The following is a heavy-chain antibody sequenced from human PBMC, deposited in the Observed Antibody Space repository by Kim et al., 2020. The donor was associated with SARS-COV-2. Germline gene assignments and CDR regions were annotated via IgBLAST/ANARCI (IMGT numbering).Heavy chain of an antibody. V-gene: IGHV1-8*01. CDR1: GYTFTSYD. CDR3: ARGRRDIVVVVALYYYYYYMDV. CDR2: MNPNSGNT. D-gene: IGHD2-15*01. J-gene: IGHJ6*03. Sequence: ASVKVSCKASGYTFTSYDINWVRQATGQGLEWMGWMNPNSGNTGYAQKFQGRVTMTRNTSISTAYMELSSLRSEDTAVYYCARGRRDIVVVVALYYYYYYMDVWGKGTTVTVSS.